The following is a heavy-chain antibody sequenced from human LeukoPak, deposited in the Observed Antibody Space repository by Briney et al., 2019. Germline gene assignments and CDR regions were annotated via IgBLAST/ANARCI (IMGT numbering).Heavy chain of an antibody. J-gene: IGHJ4*02. CDR1: GFTFTNYA. CDR2: ISGSGGSS. V-gene: IGHV3-23*01. D-gene: IGHD3-16*01. CDR3: ARLGRYADY. Sequence: SGGSLRLSCAASGFTFTNYAMTWVRQVPGKGLEWVSHISGSGGSSYHVDSVKGRFTISRDNSKNTLYLQMNSLRAEDTAVYYCARLGRYADYWGQGTLVTVSS.